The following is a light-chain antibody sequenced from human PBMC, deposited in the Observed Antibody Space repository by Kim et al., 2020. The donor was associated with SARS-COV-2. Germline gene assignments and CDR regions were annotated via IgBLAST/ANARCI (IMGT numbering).Light chain of an antibody. V-gene: IGKV1-8*01. Sequence: AATGDRVTITCRASQGISSYLAWYQQKPGKAPKLLIYAASTLQSGVPSRFSGSGSGTDFTLTISCLQSEDFATYYCQQYYSYPPTFGPGTKVDIK. CDR3: QQYYSYPPT. CDR1: QGISSY. J-gene: IGKJ3*01. CDR2: AAS.